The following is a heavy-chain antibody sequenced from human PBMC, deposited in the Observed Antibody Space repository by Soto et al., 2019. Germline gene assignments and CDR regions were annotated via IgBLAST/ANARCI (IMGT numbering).Heavy chain of an antibody. V-gene: IGHV3-30-3*01. Sequence: LRLSCAASGFTFGSYDLNRVRHAPGKGLEWVAVIATDGSNKYYADSVKGRFTISRDNSKDTLYLQMNSLRAEDTAVYYCARDIDYWGQGSLVTVPQ. CDR2: IATDGSNK. J-gene: IGHJ4*02. CDR1: GFTFGSYD. CDR3: ARDIDY.